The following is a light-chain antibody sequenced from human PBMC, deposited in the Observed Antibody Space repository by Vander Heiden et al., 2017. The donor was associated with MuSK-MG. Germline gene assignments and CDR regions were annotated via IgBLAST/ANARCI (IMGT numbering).Light chain of an antibody. CDR3: QAWDSSTPV. J-gene: IGLJ2*01. V-gene: IGLV3-1*01. CDR2: QDT. CDR1: NLGDKY. Sequence: SYDLTQPPSVSVSPGQTASITCSGDNLGDKYACWYQHRPGQSPVLVIYQDTKRPSGIPERFSGSNSGNTATLTISGTQAMDEADYYCQAWDSSTPVFGGGTKLTVL.